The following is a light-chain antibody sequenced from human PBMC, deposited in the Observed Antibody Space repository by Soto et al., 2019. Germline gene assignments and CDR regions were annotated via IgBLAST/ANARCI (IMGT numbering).Light chain of an antibody. CDR3: QHYSNWPPT. J-gene: IGKJ3*01. V-gene: IGKV3-15*01. Sequence: EMVMTQSPATLSVSPGERVTLSCGASESVPRNLAWYRQKPGQGPSLLIYYASTRATGVPDRFTGSGSGTEFTLTISSLQSEDFGVYHCQHYSNWPPTFGPGTKVEIK. CDR2: YAS. CDR1: ESVPRN.